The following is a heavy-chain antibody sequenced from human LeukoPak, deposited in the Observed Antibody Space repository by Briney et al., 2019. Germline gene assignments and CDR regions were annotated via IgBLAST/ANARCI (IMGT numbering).Heavy chain of an antibody. CDR3: AHKLINQVNISGWYQPFHWFDP. CDR2: IYWNDEK. Sequence: ESGPTLVNPTQTLTLTCTFSGFSLSTTGVGVAWIRQPPGKALEWIALIYWNDEKRYSPFLKSRLTISKDTSKNQVVLKMTNVDPVDTATHYCAHKLINQVNISGWYQPFHWFDPWGQGTLVTVSS. CDR1: GFSLSTTGVG. V-gene: IGHV2-5*01. D-gene: IGHD6-19*01. J-gene: IGHJ5*02.